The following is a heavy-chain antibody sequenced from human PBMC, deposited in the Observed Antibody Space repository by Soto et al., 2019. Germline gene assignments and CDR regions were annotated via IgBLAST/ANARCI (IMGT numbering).Heavy chain of an antibody. CDR2: IIPIFGTA. D-gene: IGHD4-17*01. CDR3: ARELRGTTYPWDWYFDL. CDR1: GGTFSSYA. J-gene: IGHJ2*01. V-gene: IGHV1-69*12. Sequence: QVQLVQSGAEVKKPGSSVKVSCKASGGTFSSYAISWVRQAPGQGLEWLGGIIPIFGTANYAKKFQGRVTITAEESTSTAYMELSSLRSEDTAVYYCARELRGTTYPWDWYFDLGGRGPLVTVSS.